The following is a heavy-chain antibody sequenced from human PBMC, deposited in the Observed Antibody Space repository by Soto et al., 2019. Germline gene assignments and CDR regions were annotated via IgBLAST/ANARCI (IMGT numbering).Heavy chain of an antibody. D-gene: IGHD4-4*01. Sequence: QVQLVESGGGVVQPGRSLRLSCAASGFTFSSYGMHWVRQAPGKGLEWVAVISYDGSNKYYADSVKGRFTISRDNSKNALYLEMKGLRAEDTAVYYCAKDRLGSISYYYYGMDVWGQGTTVTVSS. J-gene: IGHJ6*02. V-gene: IGHV3-30*18. CDR2: ISYDGSNK. CDR3: AKDRLGSISYYYYGMDV. CDR1: GFTFSSYG.